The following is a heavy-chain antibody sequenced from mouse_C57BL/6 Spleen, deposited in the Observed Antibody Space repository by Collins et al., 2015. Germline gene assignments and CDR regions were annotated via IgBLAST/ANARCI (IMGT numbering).Heavy chain of an antibody. Sequence: EVQLQQSGPVLVKPGASVKMSCKASGYTFTDYYMNWVKQSHGKSLEWIGVINPYNGGTSYNQKFKGKATLTVDKSSSTAYMELNSLTSEDSAVYYCAREIHYYGSSYVKFAYWGQGTLVTVSA. J-gene: IGHJ3*01. V-gene: IGHV1-19*01. CDR2: INPYNGGT. D-gene: IGHD1-1*01. CDR1: GYTFTDYY. CDR3: AREIHYYGSSYVKFAY.